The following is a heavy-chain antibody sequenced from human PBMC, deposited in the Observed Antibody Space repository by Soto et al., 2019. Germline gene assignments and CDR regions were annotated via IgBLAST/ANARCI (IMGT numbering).Heavy chain of an antibody. J-gene: IGHJ4*02. CDR3: AKDGVGGAGQLWLVRFPDY. Sequence: QVQLVDSGGGVVQPGGSLRLSCAASGFTFSSYGIHWVRQTPGKGLEWVAVISSDGSKQYYTDSVKGRITISRDNSKNTLYLQMNSLRAEDTAIYYCAKDGVGGAGQLWLVRFPDYWGQGTQVTVSS. CDR2: ISSDGSKQ. V-gene: IGHV3-30*18. D-gene: IGHD6-19*01. CDR1: GFTFSSYG.